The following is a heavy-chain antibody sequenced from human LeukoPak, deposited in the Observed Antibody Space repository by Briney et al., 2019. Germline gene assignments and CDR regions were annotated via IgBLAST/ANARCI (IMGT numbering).Heavy chain of an antibody. V-gene: IGHV4-31*11. CDR1: GGSFSGYY. D-gene: IGHD3-22*01. J-gene: IGHJ4*02. CDR2: IYYSGST. CDR3: ARDYYDSSGYRGYYFDY. Sequence: SETLSLTCAVYGGSFSGYYWSWIRQHPGKGLEWIGYIYYSGSTHYNPSLKSRVTISVDTSKNQFSLKLSSVTAADTAVYYCARDYYDSSGYRGYYFDYWGQGTLVTVSS.